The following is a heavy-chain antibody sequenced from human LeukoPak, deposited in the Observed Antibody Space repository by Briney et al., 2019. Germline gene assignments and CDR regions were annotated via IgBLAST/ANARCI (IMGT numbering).Heavy chain of an antibody. CDR1: GYSISSGYY. V-gene: IGHV4-38-2*02. Sequence: SETLSLTCTVSGYSISSGYYWGWIRQPPGKGLEWIGSIYHSGSTYYNPSLKSRVTISVDTSKNQFSLKLSSVTAADTAVHYCARVGTMVRGVIMTWGQGTLVTVSS. J-gene: IGHJ4*02. D-gene: IGHD3-10*01. CDR2: IYHSGST. CDR3: ARVGTMVRGVIMT.